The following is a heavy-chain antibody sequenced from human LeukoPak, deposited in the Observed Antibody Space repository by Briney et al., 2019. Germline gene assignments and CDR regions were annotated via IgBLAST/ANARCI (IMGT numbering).Heavy chain of an antibody. CDR1: GFTFSSYW. V-gene: IGHV3-74*01. CDR2: INSDGSST. CDR3: ARSPSIVAATIDY. Sequence: PGGSLRLSCAASGFTFSSYWMHWVRQAPGKGMVWVSRINSDGSSTSYADSVKGRFTISRDNAKNTLYLQMNSLRAEDTAVYYCARSPSIVAATIDYWGQGTLVTVSS. J-gene: IGHJ4*02. D-gene: IGHD1-26*01.